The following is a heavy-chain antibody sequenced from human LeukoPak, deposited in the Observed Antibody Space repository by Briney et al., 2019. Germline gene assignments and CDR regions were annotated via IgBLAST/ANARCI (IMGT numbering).Heavy chain of an antibody. CDR1: GFTFSSYW. CDR2: IRFDGSDE. J-gene: IGHJ6*03. D-gene: IGHD2-15*01. V-gene: IGHV3-30*02. Sequence: PGGSLRLSCAASGFTFSSYWMSWVRQAPGKGLEWVAFIRFDGSDEYYADSVQGRFTISRDNSKSTLYLQMNSLRLEDTAVYYCANAPDSRGYFFYMDVWGKGTKVTVSS. CDR3: ANAPDSRGYFFYMDV.